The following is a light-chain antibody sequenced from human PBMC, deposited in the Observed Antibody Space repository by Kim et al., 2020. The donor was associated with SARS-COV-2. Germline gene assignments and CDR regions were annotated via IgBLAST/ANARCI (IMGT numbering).Light chain of an antibody. Sequence: EIVMTQSPATLSVSPGERATLSCRASQSVSSNLAWYQQKPGQAPRLLIYGASTRATGIPARFSGSGSGKEFTLTISSLQSEDFAVYYCQQYNNLYTFGQGTKLEI. CDR2: GAS. CDR1: QSVSSN. J-gene: IGKJ2*01. CDR3: QQYNNLYT. V-gene: IGKV3-15*01.